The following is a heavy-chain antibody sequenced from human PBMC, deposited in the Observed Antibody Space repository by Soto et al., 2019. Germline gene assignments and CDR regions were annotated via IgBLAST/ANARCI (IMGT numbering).Heavy chain of an antibody. D-gene: IGHD2-2*01. J-gene: IGHJ4*02. Sequence: EVQLVESGGGLVKPGGSLRLSCAASGFTFSTYSMNWVRQAPGKGLEWISSISSSGGSVSYAESVKGRFTISGDNAKNSLYLQMDSLRADDTAVYYCARGRSINTNMDYWGQGTLVTVSS. V-gene: IGHV3-21*01. CDR1: GFTFSTYS. CDR3: ARGRSINTNMDY. CDR2: ISSSGGSV.